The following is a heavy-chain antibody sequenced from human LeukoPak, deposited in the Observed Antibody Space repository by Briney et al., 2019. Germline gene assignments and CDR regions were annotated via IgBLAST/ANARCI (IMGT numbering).Heavy chain of an antibody. CDR3: AREPPRRNIVVVVAATVEAFDI. D-gene: IGHD2-15*01. Sequence: PSETLSLSCTVSGGSISSYCWSWIRQPAGKGLEWIGRIYTSGSTNYNPSLKSRVTMSVDTSKNQFSLKLSSVTAADTAVYYCAREPPRRNIVVVVAATVEAFDIWGQGTMVTVSS. V-gene: IGHV4-4*07. CDR2: IYTSGST. J-gene: IGHJ3*02. CDR1: GGSISSYC.